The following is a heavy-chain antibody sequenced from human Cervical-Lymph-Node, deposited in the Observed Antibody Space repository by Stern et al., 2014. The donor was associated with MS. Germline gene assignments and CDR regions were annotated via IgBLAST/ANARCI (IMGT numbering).Heavy chain of an antibody. CDR1: GFTFSSYG. CDR2: IPHDGSNK. CDR3: AKDLEDYSNYHFDY. Sequence: VQLVESGGGVVQPGRSLRLSCVASGFTFSSYGMHWVRQAPGKGLEWVAVIPHDGSNKRYGDSVKGRFTISRDSSKNTLYLQLNRLRTDNTAVYYCAKDLEDYSNYHFDYWGQGTLVTVSS. V-gene: IGHV3-30*18. D-gene: IGHD4-11*01. J-gene: IGHJ4*02.